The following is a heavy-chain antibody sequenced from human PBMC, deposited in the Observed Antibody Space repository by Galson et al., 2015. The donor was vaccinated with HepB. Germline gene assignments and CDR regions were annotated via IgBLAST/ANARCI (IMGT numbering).Heavy chain of an antibody. CDR3: ATDRRYFIDAFDI. D-gene: IGHD3-9*01. V-gene: IGHV3-48*02. Sequence: SLRLSCAASGFTFSSYSMNWVRQAPGKGLEWLSYISSRGSSIYYADSVKGRFTISRDNAKNSLYLQMNSLRDEDTAEYYGATDRRYFIDAFDIWGQGTMVTVSS. CDR1: GFTFSSYS. CDR2: ISSRGSSI. J-gene: IGHJ3*02.